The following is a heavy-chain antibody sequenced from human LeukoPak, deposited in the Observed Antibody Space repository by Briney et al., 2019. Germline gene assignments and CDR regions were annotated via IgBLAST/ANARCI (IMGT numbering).Heavy chain of an antibody. CDR2: IYYSGST. CDR1: GGSISSYY. Sequence: SETLSLTCTVSGGSISSYYWSWIRQPPGKGLEWIGYIYYSGSTNYNPSLKSRVTISVDTSKSQFSLKLSSVTAADTAVYYCVRLGAVAGQADYWGQGTLVTVSS. J-gene: IGHJ4*02. V-gene: IGHV4-59*08. D-gene: IGHD6-19*01. CDR3: VRLGAVAGQADY.